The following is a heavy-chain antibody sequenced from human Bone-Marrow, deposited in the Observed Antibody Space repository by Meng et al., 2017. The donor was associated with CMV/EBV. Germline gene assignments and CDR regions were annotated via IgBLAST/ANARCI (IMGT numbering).Heavy chain of an antibody. D-gene: IGHD7-27*01. Sequence: GGSLRLSCAASGFTFSSFAMHWVRQAPGKGLEYVSAISSNGGSTYYADSVKGRFTISRDNSKNTLHLQMGSLRAEDMAVYYCARDNWGPDYWGQGTLVTVSS. CDR3: ARDNWGPDY. J-gene: IGHJ4*02. V-gene: IGHV3-64*02. CDR2: ISSNGGST. CDR1: GFTFSSFA.